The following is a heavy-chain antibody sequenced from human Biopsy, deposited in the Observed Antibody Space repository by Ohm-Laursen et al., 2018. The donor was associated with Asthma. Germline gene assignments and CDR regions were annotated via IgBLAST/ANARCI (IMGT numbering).Heavy chain of an antibody. D-gene: IGHD5-18*01. CDR1: GGSISSDY. Sequence: SDTLSLTCTVSGGSISSDYWSWLRQSPGKGLEWIGYIHNSGNTNYNPSLESRVTISLDTSKNHFSLRLSFVTAADTAVYFCARGQGRGIQLWSLDPWGQGILVTVSS. V-gene: IGHV4-59*07. CDR2: IHNSGNT. J-gene: IGHJ5*02. CDR3: ARGQGRGIQLWSLDP.